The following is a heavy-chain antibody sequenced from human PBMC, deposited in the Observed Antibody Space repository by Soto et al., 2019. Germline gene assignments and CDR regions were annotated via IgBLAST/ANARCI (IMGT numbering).Heavy chain of an antibody. V-gene: IGHV1-46*01. D-gene: IGHD3-9*01. CDR3: TKEADYKILTNYYGIDV. J-gene: IGHJ6*02. CDR1: GYTFTSYY. CDR2: INPSGGST. Sequence: QVQLVQSGAEVKKPGASVKVSCKASGYTFTSYYMQWVRQAPRQGLEWLGIINPSGGSTSYTQKYQVRVNMTRDTPSSTIYMDQSSLRSEDTAVYYCTKEADYKILTNYYGIDVWDPGTTVTVSS.